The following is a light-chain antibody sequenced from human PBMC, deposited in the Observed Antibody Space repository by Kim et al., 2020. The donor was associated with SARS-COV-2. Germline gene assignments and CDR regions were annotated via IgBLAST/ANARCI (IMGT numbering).Light chain of an antibody. CDR1: RLRRYY. CDR3: KSRDSNDNVL. CDR2: GKN. Sequence: VAWGPTVRLTCQGERLRRYYATRYQQKTGQAQEVVMYGKNNRPSGIPDRFSGSSSGNTASLTITGTQAGDEADYYCKSRDSNDNVLFGGGTQLTVL. V-gene: IGLV3-19*01. J-gene: IGLJ2*01.